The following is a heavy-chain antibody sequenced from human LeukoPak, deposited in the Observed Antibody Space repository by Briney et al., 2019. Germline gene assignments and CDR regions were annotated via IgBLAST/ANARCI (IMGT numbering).Heavy chain of an antibody. Sequence: GGSLRLSXAASGFTFSDHYMDWVRQAPGKGLEWVSRTRNKANSYSTEYAASVKGRFTISTDDSKNSLYLQMNGLKTEDTAVYYCAREARVLYYMDVWGKGTTVTVSS. V-gene: IGHV3-72*01. CDR1: GFTFSDHY. CDR3: AREARVLYYMDV. CDR2: TRNKANSYST. J-gene: IGHJ6*03. D-gene: IGHD2-8*01.